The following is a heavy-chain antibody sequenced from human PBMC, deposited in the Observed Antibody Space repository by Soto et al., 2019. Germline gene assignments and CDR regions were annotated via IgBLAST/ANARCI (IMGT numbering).Heavy chain of an antibody. J-gene: IGHJ6*02. CDR3: ARGRILVATIGDYPPRYYYGMDV. CDR2: IIPIFGTA. CDR1: GGTFSSYA. Sequence: AVKVSCKASGGTFSSYAISWVRQAPGQGLEWMGGIIPIFGTANYAQKFQGRVTITADKSTSTAYMELSSLRSEDTAVYYCARGRILVATIGDYPPRYYYGMDVWGQGTTVTVSS. V-gene: IGHV1-69*06. D-gene: IGHD5-12*01.